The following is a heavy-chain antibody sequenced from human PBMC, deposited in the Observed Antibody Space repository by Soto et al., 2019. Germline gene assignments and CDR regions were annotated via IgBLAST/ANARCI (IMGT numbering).Heavy chain of an antibody. D-gene: IGHD6-13*01. CDR2: INHRGST. Sequence: SETLSLTCAVYGGSFSGYYWSWIRQPPGKGLEWIGEINHRGSTNYNPSLKSRVTISVYTSKNQFYLKLSSVTAADTAVYYCARGGGDVYIAAAGTRYLYYYYGMDVWGQGTTVTVSS. CDR3: ARGGGDVYIAAAGTRYLYYYYGMDV. J-gene: IGHJ6*02. CDR1: GGSFSGYY. V-gene: IGHV4-34*01.